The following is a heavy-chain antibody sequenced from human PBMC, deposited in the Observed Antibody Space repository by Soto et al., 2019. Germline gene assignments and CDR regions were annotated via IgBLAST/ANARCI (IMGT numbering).Heavy chain of an antibody. Sequence: QVQLVESGGGVVQPGRSLRLSCAASGFTFSSYAMHWVRQAPGKGLEWVAVISYDGSNKYYADSVKRRFTISRDNSKNTLYLQMNSLRAEDTAVYYVAGTVYYYYGMDVWGQGTTVTVSS. J-gene: IGHJ6*02. CDR1: GFTFSSYA. D-gene: IGHD6-19*01. V-gene: IGHV3-30-3*01. CDR2: ISYDGSNK. CDR3: AGTVYYYYGMDV.